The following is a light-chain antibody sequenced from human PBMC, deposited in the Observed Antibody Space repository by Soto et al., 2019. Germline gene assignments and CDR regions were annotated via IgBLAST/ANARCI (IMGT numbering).Light chain of an antibody. CDR2: AAS. J-gene: IGKJ1*01. V-gene: IGKV3-15*01. CDR3: QQCNIWPRT. CDR1: QSVSRD. Sequence: EIVVTQSPATLSVSPGERATLSCRASQSVSRDLAWYQQKPGQAPRLLIYAASTRATGIPARFSGSGSGTEFTLTISSLQSEDFAVYYCQQCNIWPRTFGQGTKVDIK.